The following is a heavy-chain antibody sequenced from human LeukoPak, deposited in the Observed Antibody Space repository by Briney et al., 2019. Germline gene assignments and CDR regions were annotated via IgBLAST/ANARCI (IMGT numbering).Heavy chain of an antibody. Sequence: PSETLSLTCTVSGGSISSSSYYWGWIRQPPGKGLEWIGSIYYSGSTYYNPSLKSRVTISVDTSKNQFSLKLSSMTAADTAVYYCARHGYYDSSGYYHFDYWGQGTLVTVSS. CDR3: ARHGYYDSSGYYHFDY. J-gene: IGHJ4*02. V-gene: IGHV4-39*01. CDR1: GGSISSSSYY. D-gene: IGHD3-22*01. CDR2: IYYSGST.